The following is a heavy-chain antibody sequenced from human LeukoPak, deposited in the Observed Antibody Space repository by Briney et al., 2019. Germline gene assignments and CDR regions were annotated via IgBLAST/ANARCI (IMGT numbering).Heavy chain of an antibody. CDR3: ARHRSVGGTLDY. CDR2: IYYSGST. V-gene: IGHV4-39*01. CDR1: GGSISSSSYY. Sequence: PSETLSLTCTVSGGSISSSSYYWGWIRQPPGKGLEWIVSIYYSGSTYYNPSLKSRVTISVDTSKNQFSLKLSSVTAADTAVYYCARHRSVGGTLDYWGQGALVTVSS. J-gene: IGHJ4*02. D-gene: IGHD6-19*01.